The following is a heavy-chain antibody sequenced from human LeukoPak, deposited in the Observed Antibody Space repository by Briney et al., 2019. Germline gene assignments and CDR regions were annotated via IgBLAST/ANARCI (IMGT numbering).Heavy chain of an antibody. V-gene: IGHV2-70*11. D-gene: IGHD3-3*01. J-gene: IGHJ3*02. CDR3: AHTKKVPRVLRFLEWLSADAFDI. CDR1: GFSLSTSGMC. Sequence: SGPALVKPTQTLTLTCTFSGFSLSTSGMCVSWIRQPPGKALEWLARIDWDDDKYYSTSLKTRLTISKDTSKNQVVLTMTNMDPVDTATYYCAHTKKVPRVLRFLEWLSADAFDIWGQGTMVTVSS. CDR2: IDWDDDK.